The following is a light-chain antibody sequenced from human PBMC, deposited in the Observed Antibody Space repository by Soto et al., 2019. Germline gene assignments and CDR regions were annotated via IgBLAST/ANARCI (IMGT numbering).Light chain of an antibody. Sequence: QSVLPQPPSASGTPGQRVTISCSTTNSRSGSNYVYWYQQLPGAAPKLLIYRNDQRPSGVPERISASKSGTSASLAISGPRSEDEADYFCAKWDDSLRVYVFGSGTKVTVL. CDR1: NSRSGSNY. V-gene: IGLV1-47*01. CDR2: RND. J-gene: IGLJ1*01. CDR3: AKWDDSLRVYV.